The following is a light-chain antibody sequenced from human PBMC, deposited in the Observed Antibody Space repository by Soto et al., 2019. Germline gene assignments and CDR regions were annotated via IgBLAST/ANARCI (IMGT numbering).Light chain of an antibody. J-gene: IGKJ1*01. CDR3: QQYNSYWT. V-gene: IGKV1-5*03. CDR1: QSISSW. CDR2: KAS. Sequence: DIQMTRSPSTLSASVGDRVTITCRASQSISSWLAWYQQKPGKAPKLLIYKASSLESGVPSRFSGSGSGTECTLTISSLQPDDFATYYCQQYNSYWTFGQGTKVEIK.